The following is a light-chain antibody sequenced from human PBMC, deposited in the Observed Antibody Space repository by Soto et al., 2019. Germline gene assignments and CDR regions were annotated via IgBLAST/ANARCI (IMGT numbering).Light chain of an antibody. CDR1: QSVNLN. Sequence: EIMMTPSPGTRSVSPGEGATLSCTSSQSVNLNLAWYQQKPGQPPRLLLYGASTRATGSPVRFRGSGSGTEVTLTIRSLQSEDSAVYYCHQYNSWTRGTFGPGTKVDIK. V-gene: IGKV3-15*01. CDR3: HQYNSWTRGT. J-gene: IGKJ3*01. CDR2: GAS.